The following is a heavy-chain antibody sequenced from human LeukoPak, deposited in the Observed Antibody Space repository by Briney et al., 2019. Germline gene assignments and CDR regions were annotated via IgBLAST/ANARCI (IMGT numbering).Heavy chain of an antibody. CDR1: GYPFTSFG. CDR2: IIHYNGNT. CDR3: ARARRVQVIPVAESAEYFEH. D-gene: IGHD2-2*01. V-gene: IGHV1-18*01. Sequence: ASVNVSCKTSGYPFTSFGVSWVRQAPGQGLEWMGWIIHYNGNTNFAQRFQGRLTLTTDTSTSTVYMELRSLRSDDTAVYFCARARRVQVIPVAESAEYFEHWGQGTLVTVSS. J-gene: IGHJ1*01.